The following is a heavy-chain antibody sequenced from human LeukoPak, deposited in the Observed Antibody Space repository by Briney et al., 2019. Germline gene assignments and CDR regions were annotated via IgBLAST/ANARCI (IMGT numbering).Heavy chain of an antibody. CDR1: GFTFSSYS. J-gene: IGHJ4*02. V-gene: IGHV3-48*01. CDR2: ISSSSSTI. D-gene: IGHD2-21*02. CDR3: ARAEEAVNDFAHFDY. Sequence: QPGGSLRLSCAASGFTFSSYSMTWVRQAPGKGLEWVSYISSSSSTIYYADSVKGRFTISRDNAKNSLYLQMNNLRAEDTAVYYCARAEEAVNDFAHFDYWGQGTLVTVSS.